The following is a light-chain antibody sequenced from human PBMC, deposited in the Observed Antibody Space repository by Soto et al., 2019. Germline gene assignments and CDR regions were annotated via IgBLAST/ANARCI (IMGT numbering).Light chain of an antibody. CDR2: GAS. Sequence: IVMTQSPATLSVSPWERVTLSCRASQSLTRNLAWYQHKPGQSPRLLIYGASSRATGIPDRFSGSGSGTDFTLTISRLEPEDFAVYYCQQYGSSPITFGQGTRLEIK. CDR1: QSLTRN. CDR3: QQYGSSPIT. V-gene: IGKV3-20*01. J-gene: IGKJ5*01.